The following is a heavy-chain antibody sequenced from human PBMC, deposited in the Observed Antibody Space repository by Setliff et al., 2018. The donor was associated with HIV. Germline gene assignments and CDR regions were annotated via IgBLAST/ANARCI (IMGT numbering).Heavy chain of an antibody. J-gene: IGHJ4*02. CDR3: ARWCAAAGCYPAIYHFDS. D-gene: IGHD2-2*01. CDR1: GYTFCEYA. Sequence: ASVKVSCKASGYTFCEYAIHWVRQAPGQRLEWMGRIDTDNGYRRYSPKLQGRVTITKDTSANTAYMELRGLRSEGTAVYYCARWCAAAGCYPAIYHFDSWGQGTLVTVSS. V-gene: IGHV1-3*04. CDR2: IDTDNGYR.